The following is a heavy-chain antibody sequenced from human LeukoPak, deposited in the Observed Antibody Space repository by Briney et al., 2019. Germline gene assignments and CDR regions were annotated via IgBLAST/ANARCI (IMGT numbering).Heavy chain of an antibody. V-gene: IGHV1-18*01. CDR1: GYTFTSYG. D-gene: IGHD1-26*01. J-gene: IGHJ4*02. CDR3: ARDQGHSGSYSEFDY. CDR2: IRAYNGNT. Sequence: ASVTVSCKASGYTFTSYGISWVRQAPGQGLEWMGWIRAYNGNTNYAPKLQGRVNMTTDTSTSTAYMELRSLRSDDAAVYYCARDQGHSGSYSEFDYWGQGTLVTVSS.